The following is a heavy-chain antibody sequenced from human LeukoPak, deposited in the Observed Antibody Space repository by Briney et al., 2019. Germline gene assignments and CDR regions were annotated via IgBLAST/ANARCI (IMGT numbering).Heavy chain of an antibody. CDR3: AREGSHRDDYGLDI. CDR2: IYSGGST. V-gene: IGHV3-53*01. CDR1: GLTLSSNY. Sequence: GGSLRLSCAASGLTLSSNYMSWVRQAPAKGLEWVSDIYSGGSTFHADSVTGYADSVKGRFTISRDNSKNTLFLQMNSLRAEDTAVYYCAREGSHRDDYGLDIWGQGTLVTVSS. J-gene: IGHJ3*02. D-gene: IGHD1-1*01.